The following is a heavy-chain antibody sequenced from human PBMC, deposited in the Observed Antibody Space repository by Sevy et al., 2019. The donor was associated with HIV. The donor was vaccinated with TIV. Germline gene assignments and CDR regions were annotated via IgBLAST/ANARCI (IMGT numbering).Heavy chain of an antibody. V-gene: IGHV3-9*01. CDR3: AKDINRGCDGVNCYSFYYYFYGLDV. CDR2: ISWNSRNI. CDR1: GFPFNDHA. J-gene: IGHJ6*02. D-gene: IGHD2-21*01. Sequence: GGSLRLSCAASGFPFNDHAMHWVRQVPGKGLEWVSGISWNSRNIGYADSVKGRFTFSRDNTMHFVNLEMHSLRPEDTALYYCAKDINRGCDGVNCYSFYYYFYGLDVWGQGTTVTVSS.